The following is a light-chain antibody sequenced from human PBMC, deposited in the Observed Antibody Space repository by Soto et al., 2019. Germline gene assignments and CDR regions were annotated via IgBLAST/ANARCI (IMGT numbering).Light chain of an antibody. CDR2: LNSDGSH. Sequence: QPVLTQSPSASASLGASVKLTCTLSSGHNNYAIAWHQQQPEKGPRYLMKLNSDGSHSKGDGIPDRFSGSSSGAERHLTISSLQSEDEADYYCQTWGTAIHDVVFGGETKLTVL. CDR1: SGHNNYA. J-gene: IGLJ2*01. CDR3: QTWGTAIHDVV. V-gene: IGLV4-69*01.